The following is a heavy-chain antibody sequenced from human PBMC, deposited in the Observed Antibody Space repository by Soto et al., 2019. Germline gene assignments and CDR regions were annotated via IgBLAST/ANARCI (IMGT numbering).Heavy chain of an antibody. CDR1: GYTFTSYD. CDR2: INPSGGST. Sequence: ASVKVSCKASGYTFTSYDINWVRQATGQGLEWMGIINPSGGSTNYAQKFQGRVTMTRDTSTSTVYMELSSLRSEDTAIYYCSRGYPPRDQLGNLPGAFWGQGTLVTVSS. CDR3: SRGYPPRDQLGNLPGAF. D-gene: IGHD1-1*01. J-gene: IGHJ4*02. V-gene: IGHV1-46*03.